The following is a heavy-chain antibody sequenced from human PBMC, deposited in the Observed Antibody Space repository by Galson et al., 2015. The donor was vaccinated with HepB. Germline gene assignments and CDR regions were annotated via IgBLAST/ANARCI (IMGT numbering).Heavy chain of an antibody. Sequence: SLRLSCAAFGFTFRSYWVRWVRQAPGKGLAWVAIIYQDGSEQNYVDSVKGRFTVSRDNAKSSLHLQMNNLRAEDTAVYYCVRGFETHGKLFKSWGPGILVPVSS. CDR1: GFTFRSYW. D-gene: IGHD3-10*01. CDR2: IYQDGSEQ. J-gene: IGHJ4*02. V-gene: IGHV3-7*03. CDR3: VRGFETHGKLFKS.